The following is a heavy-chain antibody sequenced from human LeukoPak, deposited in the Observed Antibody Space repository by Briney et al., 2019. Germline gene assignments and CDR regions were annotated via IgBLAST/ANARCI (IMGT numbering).Heavy chain of an antibody. CDR3: ARGYYYDSSGYSDAFDI. V-gene: IGHV1-18*01. Sequence: ASVKLSCKASGYTFTSYGISWVRQAPGQGLEWMGWISAYNGNTNYAQKLQGRVTMTTDTSTSTAYMELRSLRSDDTAVYYCARGYYYDSSGYSDAFDIWGQGTMVTVSS. CDR1: GYTFTSYG. D-gene: IGHD3-22*01. CDR2: ISAYNGNT. J-gene: IGHJ3*02.